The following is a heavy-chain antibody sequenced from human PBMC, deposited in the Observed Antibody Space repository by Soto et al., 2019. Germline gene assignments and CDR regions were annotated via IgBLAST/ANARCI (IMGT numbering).Heavy chain of an antibody. CDR2: IYYSGST. Sequence: SETLSLTCTVSGGSVSSGSYYWSWIRQPPGKGLEWIGYIYYSGSTNYNPSLKSRVIISVDTSKNQFSLKLSSVTAADTAVYFCARVRSNLFDYWGQGTLVTVSS. D-gene: IGHD3-3*01. CDR3: ARVRSNLFDY. V-gene: IGHV4-61*01. CDR1: GGSVSSGSYY. J-gene: IGHJ4*02.